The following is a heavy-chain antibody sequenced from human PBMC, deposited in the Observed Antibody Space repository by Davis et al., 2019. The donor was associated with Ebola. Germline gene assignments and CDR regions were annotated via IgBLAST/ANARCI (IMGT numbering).Heavy chain of an antibody. CDR2: ISSSSYYI. CDR3: AKANVYSSGDFDY. V-gene: IGHV3-21*04. Sequence: GESLKISCAASGFTFSSYSMNWVRQAPGKGLEWVSSISSSSYYIYYADSLKGRFTISRDNAKNSLYLQMNSLRAEDTALYYCAKANVYSSGDFDYWGQGTLVTVSS. CDR1: GFTFSSYS. D-gene: IGHD6-19*01. J-gene: IGHJ4*02.